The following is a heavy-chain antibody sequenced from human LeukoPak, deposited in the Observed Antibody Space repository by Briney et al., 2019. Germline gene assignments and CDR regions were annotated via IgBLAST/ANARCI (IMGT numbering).Heavy chain of an antibody. CDR1: GFTFSNAW. CDR2: MKSKTDGGTT. D-gene: IGHD6-13*01. CDR3: TTHSRIAAAGTFDY. J-gene: IGHJ4*02. Sequence: GGSLRLSCAASGFTFSNAWLSWGRQPPAPGLEWVGRMKSKTDGGTTDYAAPVKGRFTISRDDSKNTLYLQMNSLETEDTAVYYCTTHSRIAAAGTFDYWGQGTLVTVSS. V-gene: IGHV3-15*01.